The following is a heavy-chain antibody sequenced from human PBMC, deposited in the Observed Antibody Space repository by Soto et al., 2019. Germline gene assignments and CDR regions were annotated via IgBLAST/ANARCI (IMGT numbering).Heavy chain of an antibody. CDR2: INHSGST. CDR1: GGFFSNYY. CDR3: ARGVRGIRDRLSMNWFDP. J-gene: IGHJ5*02. D-gene: IGHD2-15*01. Sequence: SETLSLTCDVYGGFFSNYYWSWIRQPPGKGLEWIGEINHSGSTNYNPSLKSRVTISIDTSKTQFSLRLSSVTAADTAVYYCARGVRGIRDRLSMNWFDPWGQGTLVTAPQ. V-gene: IGHV4-34*01.